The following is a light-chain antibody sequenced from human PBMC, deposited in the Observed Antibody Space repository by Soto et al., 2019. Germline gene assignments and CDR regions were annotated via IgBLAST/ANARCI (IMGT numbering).Light chain of an antibody. V-gene: IGLV2-14*01. CDR1: SSDVGSYNY. J-gene: IGLJ2*01. Sequence: QSALTQPASVSGSPEQSITISCTGTSSDVGSYNYVSWYQQHLGKAPKLIIYEVKNRPSGVSNRFSGSKSGNTASLTISGLQGDDDADYYCSSFSGSSTLVFGGGTKVTVL. CDR2: EVK. CDR3: SSFSGSSTLV.